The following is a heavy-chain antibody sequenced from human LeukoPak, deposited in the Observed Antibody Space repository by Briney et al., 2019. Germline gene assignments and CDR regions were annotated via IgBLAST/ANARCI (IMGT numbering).Heavy chain of an antibody. J-gene: IGHJ4*02. V-gene: IGHV3-30*04. CDR2: ISYDGSNK. CDR1: GFTFSSYA. CDR3: ARDLRLYSSSWGDH. D-gene: IGHD6-13*01. Sequence: GGSLRLSCAASGFTFSSYAMHWVRQAPGKGLEWVAVISYDGSNKYYADSVKGRFTISRDNSKNTLYLQMNSLRAEDTAVYYCARDLRLYSSSWGDHWGQGTLVTVSS.